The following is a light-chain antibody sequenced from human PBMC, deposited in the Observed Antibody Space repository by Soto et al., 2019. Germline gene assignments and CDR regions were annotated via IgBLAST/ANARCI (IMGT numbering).Light chain of an antibody. CDR3: QQYSNWPPWT. CDR2: RAS. CDR1: QSLGGN. J-gene: IGKJ1*01. V-gene: IGKV3-15*01. Sequence: EIVMTKSLATLAVSPGDTATLYCRASQSLGGNLAGYQPKPGKGPRLLIFRASSRATGVPARFSASGSRTEFTLTISGLQSEDFAIYYCQQYSNWPPWTFGPGTKVE.